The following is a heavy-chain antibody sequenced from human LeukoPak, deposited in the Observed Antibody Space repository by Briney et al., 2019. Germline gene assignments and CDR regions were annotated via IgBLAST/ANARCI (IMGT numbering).Heavy chain of an antibody. J-gene: IGHJ4*02. CDR3: ATQRLATVAPFDN. V-gene: IGHV4-39*01. CDR2: TYYTGNT. Sequence: SETLSLTCTVSGVSITSGNYYWDWIRQPPGQGLEWIGSTYYTGNTYYNPSLKSRVTLSLDTSKNHFSLRLSSLTAADTAVYYCATQRLATVAPFDNWGQGTLVTVSS. CDR1: GVSITSGNYY. D-gene: IGHD4-23*01.